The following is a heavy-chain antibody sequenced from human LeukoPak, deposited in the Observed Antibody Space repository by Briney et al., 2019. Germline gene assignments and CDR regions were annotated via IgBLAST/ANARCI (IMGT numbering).Heavy chain of an antibody. Sequence: PGGSLRLSCAASGFTVSSNYMSWVRQAPGKGLEWVSVIYSGGSTNYADSVKGRFTISRDNAKNSLYLQMNSLRAEDAAVYYCAREINSGSFSDYWGQGTLVTVSS. J-gene: IGHJ4*02. CDR3: AREINSGSFSDY. V-gene: IGHV3-53*01. CDR1: GFTVSSNY. CDR2: IYSGGST. D-gene: IGHD1-26*01.